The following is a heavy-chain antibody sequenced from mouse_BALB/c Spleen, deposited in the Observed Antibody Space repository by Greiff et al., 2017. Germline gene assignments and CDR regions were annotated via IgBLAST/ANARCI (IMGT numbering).Heavy chain of an antibody. CDR2: ISSGGST. D-gene: IGHD1-2*01. CDR3: ASITTAFDY. J-gene: IGHJ2*01. V-gene: IGHV5-6-5*01. Sequence: EVHLVESGGGLVKPGGSLKLSCAASGFTFSSYAMSWVRQTPEKRLEWVASISSGGSTYYPDSVKGRFTISRDNARNILYLQMSSLRSEDTAMYYCASITTAFDYWGQGTTLTVSA. CDR1: GFTFSSYA.